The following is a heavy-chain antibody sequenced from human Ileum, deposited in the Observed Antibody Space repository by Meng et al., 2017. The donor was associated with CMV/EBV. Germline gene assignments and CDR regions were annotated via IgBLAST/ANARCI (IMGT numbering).Heavy chain of an antibody. V-gene: IGHV3-7*01. Sequence: GESLTISCAASGFTFSSCWMSGVRQVPGKGLEWVADIKEDGSEIYYVDSVEGRFTISRDNAKNSLYLQVNSRSAEDTTMYYCERDAKYDVLTGPQRGGGYWGPGTLPGHRLL. J-gene: IGHJ4*02. CDR3: ERDAKYDVLTGPQRGGGY. D-gene: IGHD3-9*01. CDR1: GFTFSSCW. CDR2: IKEDGSEI.